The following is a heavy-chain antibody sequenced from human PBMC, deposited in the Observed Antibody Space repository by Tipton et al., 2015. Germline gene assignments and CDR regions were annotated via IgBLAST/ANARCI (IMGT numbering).Heavy chain of an antibody. CDR3: ARQSGESSGWPSAFDI. J-gene: IGHJ3*02. CDR1: AYSISTDYY. D-gene: IGHD6-19*01. Sequence: TLSLTCAVSAYSISTDYYWGWIRQPPGMGLEWIASIHYGGNTHYNPSLMSRVTISVDTSKNQFSLTLNSVTAADTAVYYCARQSGESSGWPSAFDIWGQGTMVTVSS. V-gene: IGHV4-38-2*01. CDR2: IHYGGNT.